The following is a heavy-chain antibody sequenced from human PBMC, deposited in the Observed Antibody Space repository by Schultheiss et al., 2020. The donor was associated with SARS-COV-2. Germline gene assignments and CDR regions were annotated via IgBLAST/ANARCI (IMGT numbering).Heavy chain of an antibody. D-gene: IGHD2-21*02. CDR2: INHSGST. CDR3: ARNCGGDCYSSLAFDI. Sequence: SETLSLTCAVYGGSFSGYYWSWIRQPPGKGLEWIGEINHSGSTNYNPSLKSRVTISVDTSKNQFSLKLSSVTAADTAVYYCARNCGGDCYSSLAFDIWGQGTMVTVSS. J-gene: IGHJ3*02. V-gene: IGHV4-34*01. CDR1: GGSFSGYY.